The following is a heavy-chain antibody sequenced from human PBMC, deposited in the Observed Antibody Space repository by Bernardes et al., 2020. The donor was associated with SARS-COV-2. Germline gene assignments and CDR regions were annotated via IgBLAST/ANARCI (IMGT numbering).Heavy chain of an antibody. V-gene: IGHV3-23*01. J-gene: IGHJ4*02. D-gene: IGHD3-16*02. CDR3: AKDQAFRIMITFGGVISAFDY. CDR1: GFTFSSYA. Sequence: GGSLILSCAASGFTFSSYAMSWVRQAPGKGLEWVSAISGSGGSTYYADSVKGRFTISRDNSKNTLYLQMNSLRAEDTAVYYCAKDQAFRIMITFGGVISAFDYWGQGTLVTVSS. CDR2: ISGSGGST.